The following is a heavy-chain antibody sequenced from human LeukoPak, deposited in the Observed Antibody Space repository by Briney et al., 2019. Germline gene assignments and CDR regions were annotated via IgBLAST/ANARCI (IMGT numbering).Heavy chain of an antibody. V-gene: IGHV1-69*04. CDR3: ARGSDTAMDPDWYFDL. Sequence: GSSVKVSCKASGGTFSSYVISWVRQAPGQGLEWMGRIIPIFGIANYAQKFQGRVTITADKSTSTAYMELSSLRSEDTAVYYCARGSDTAMDPDWYFDLWGRGTLVTVSS. CDR2: IIPIFGIA. CDR1: GGTFSSYV. J-gene: IGHJ2*01. D-gene: IGHD5-18*01.